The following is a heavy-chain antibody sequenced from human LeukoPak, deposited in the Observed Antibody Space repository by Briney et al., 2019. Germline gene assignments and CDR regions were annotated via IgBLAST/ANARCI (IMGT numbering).Heavy chain of an antibody. D-gene: IGHD3-10*01. Sequence: SETLSLTCTVSGGSISSYYWSWIRQPPGKGLKWIGYIYYSGSTNYNPSLKSRVTISVDTSKNQFSLKLSSVTAADTAVYYCARLLWFGEAPNWFDPWGQGTLVTVSS. CDR1: GGSISSYY. CDR3: ARLLWFGEAPNWFDP. V-gene: IGHV4-59*01. CDR2: IYYSGST. J-gene: IGHJ5*02.